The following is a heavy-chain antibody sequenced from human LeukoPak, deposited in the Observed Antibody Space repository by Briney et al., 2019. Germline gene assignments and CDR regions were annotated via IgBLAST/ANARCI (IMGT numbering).Heavy chain of an antibody. V-gene: IGHV4-4*02. CDR2: IHRSGTA. CDR3: VAMPPFRFDP. D-gene: IGHD2-2*01. J-gene: IGHJ5*02. Sequence: PSETLSLTCAFSGDAFSGGSASRVDWWRWVRQSPGKGLEWIAEIHRSGTAHYSPSLKSRVTISVDTFNEQISLTMTSVSAADTATYYCVAMPPFRFDPWGQGTLVIVSS. CDR1: GDAFSGGSASRVDW.